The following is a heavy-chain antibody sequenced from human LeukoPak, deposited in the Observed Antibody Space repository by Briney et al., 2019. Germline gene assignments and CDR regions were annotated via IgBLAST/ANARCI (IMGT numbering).Heavy chain of an antibody. CDR3: AKRGVVIRVILVGFYKEAYYFDS. Sequence: GGSLRLSCAVSGITLSNYGMSWVRQAPGKGLEWVAGLSGSGGGTTYADSVKGRFTISRDNAKNTLYLQVNSLRAEDTAVYFCAKRGVVIRVILVGFYKEAYYFDSWGQGALVTVST. D-gene: IGHD3-10*01. V-gene: IGHV3-23*01. CDR1: GITLSNYG. CDR2: LSGSGGGT. J-gene: IGHJ4*02.